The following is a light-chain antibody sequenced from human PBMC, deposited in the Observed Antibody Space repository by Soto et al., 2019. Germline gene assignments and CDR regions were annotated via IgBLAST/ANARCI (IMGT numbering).Light chain of an antibody. V-gene: IGKV1-5*01. CDR1: QSISSW. J-gene: IGKJ1*01. CDR2: DAS. Sequence: DIQMTQSPSTLSASVGDRVTITCRASQSISSWLAWYQQKPGTAPKLLIYDASSLESGVPSRFSGSGSGTAFTLTISSLQPDDFATYSCQQYNSYSLTFGQRTKVEIK. CDR3: QQYNSYSLT.